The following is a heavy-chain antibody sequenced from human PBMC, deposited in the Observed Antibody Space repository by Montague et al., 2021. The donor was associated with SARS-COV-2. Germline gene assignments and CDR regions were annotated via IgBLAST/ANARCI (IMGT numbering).Heavy chain of an antibody. Sequence: SETLSLTCTVSGGSISSYYWSWIRQPPGKGLEWIGYIYYSGSTNYNPSLKSRVTISVDTSKNQFSLKLSSVTAADTAVYYCARGSGWVGNAFDTWGQGTMVTVFS. CDR1: GGSISSYY. D-gene: IGHD6-19*01. CDR3: ARGSGWVGNAFDT. V-gene: IGHV4-59*01. J-gene: IGHJ3*02. CDR2: IYYSGST.